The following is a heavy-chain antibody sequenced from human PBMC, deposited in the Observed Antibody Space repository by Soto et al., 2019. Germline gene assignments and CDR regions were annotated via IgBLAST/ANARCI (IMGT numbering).Heavy chain of an antibody. CDR3: ASRDPGTSVDY. Sequence: SETLSLTCAVSGGSFTSNNWWTWVRQPPGQGLEWIGEIYRTGRTNYNPSLKSRVTISLDKSENQFSLKVTSLTAADTAVYYCASRDPGTSVDYWGQGTLVTVSS. CDR2: IYRTGRT. CDR1: GGSFTSNNW. V-gene: IGHV4-4*02. J-gene: IGHJ4*02. D-gene: IGHD1-7*01.